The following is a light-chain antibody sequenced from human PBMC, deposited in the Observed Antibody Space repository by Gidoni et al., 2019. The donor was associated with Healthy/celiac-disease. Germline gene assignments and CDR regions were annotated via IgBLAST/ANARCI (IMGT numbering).Light chain of an antibody. CDR2: DVN. J-gene: IGLJ1*01. Sequence: QSALNQPASVSGSPGQSITISCSGTSSDVGNSDSVSWYQQDPGKAPKVILYDVNKRPSGVSDRFSGSKSGNTASLTISWLQTEDEGDYYCCAYTRSTTYVVGTGTTVTVL. V-gene: IGLV2-14*01. CDR3: CAYTRSTTYV. CDR1: SSDVGNSDS.